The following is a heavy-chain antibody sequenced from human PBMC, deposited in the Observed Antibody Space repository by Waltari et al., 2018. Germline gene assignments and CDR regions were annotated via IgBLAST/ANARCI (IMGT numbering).Heavy chain of an antibody. CDR2: IYYSGST. D-gene: IGHD7-27*01. CDR1: GGSISSYY. Sequence: QVQLQESGPGLVKPSEPLSLTCTVSGGSISSYYWSWIRQPPGKGLEWIGYIYYSGSTNYNPSLKSRVTISVDTSKNQFSLKLSSVTAADTAVYYCASATGAGIDYWGQGTLVTVSS. V-gene: IGHV4-59*01. J-gene: IGHJ4*02. CDR3: ASATGAGIDY.